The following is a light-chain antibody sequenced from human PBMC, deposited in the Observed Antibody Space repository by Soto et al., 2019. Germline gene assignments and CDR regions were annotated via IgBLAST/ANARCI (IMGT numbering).Light chain of an antibody. V-gene: IGKV3-11*01. Sequence: IVLTQSPGTLSLSPGERASLSCRASQSVYGTYLAWYQQRPGQAPRLLIYGASNRATGIPARFSGSGSGTDFTLTISSLEPEDFAIYYCQQRSNWPRFTFGPGTKVDIK. J-gene: IGKJ3*01. CDR2: GAS. CDR3: QQRSNWPRFT. CDR1: QSVYGTY.